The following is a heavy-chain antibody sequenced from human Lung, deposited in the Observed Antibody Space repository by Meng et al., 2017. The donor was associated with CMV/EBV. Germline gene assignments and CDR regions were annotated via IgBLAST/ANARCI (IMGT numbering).Heavy chain of an antibody. CDR3: AKDKGVRYLELFSV. CDR2: IWSDGSAT. D-gene: IGHD3-3*01. V-gene: IGHV3-30*02. J-gene: IGHJ4*02. Sequence: GGSLRLXCTASGLTFSNHGMHWVRQAPGKGLEWVAFIWSDGSATYYADSVRGRFTISRDNSKNTVYLQMNSLRTEDTAVYSCAKDKGVRYLELFSVRGQKXMVTVSS. CDR1: GLTFSNHG.